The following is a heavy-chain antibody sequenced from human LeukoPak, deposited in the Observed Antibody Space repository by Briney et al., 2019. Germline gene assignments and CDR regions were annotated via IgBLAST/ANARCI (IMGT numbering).Heavy chain of an antibody. J-gene: IGHJ3*02. V-gene: IGHV4-39*01. CDR2: IYYSGSA. Sequence: SETLSLTCTVSGRSISSSGYYWSWIRQPPGKGLEWIGTIYYSGSAYYNPSLKTQVTISVDTSKNQFSLKLSSVTAADTAVYYCAILQATGYYDIIGGAFDIWGQGTMVTVSS. CDR3: AILQATGYYDIIGGAFDI. D-gene: IGHD3-9*01. CDR1: GRSISSSGYY.